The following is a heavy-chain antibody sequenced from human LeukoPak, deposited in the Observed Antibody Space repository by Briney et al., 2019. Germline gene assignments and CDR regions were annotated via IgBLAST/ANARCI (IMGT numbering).Heavy chain of an antibody. CDR2: IYSGGST. D-gene: IGHD5-18*01. V-gene: IGHV3-66*01. CDR3: ARDCLGYSYGSDRPFDY. J-gene: IGHJ4*02. CDR1: GFTVSSNY. Sequence: GGSLRLSCAASGFTVSSNYMSWVRQAPGKGLEWVSVIYSGGSTYYADSVKGRFAISRDNSKNSLYLQMNSLRAEDTAVYYCARDCLGYSYGSDRPFDYWGQGTLVTVSS.